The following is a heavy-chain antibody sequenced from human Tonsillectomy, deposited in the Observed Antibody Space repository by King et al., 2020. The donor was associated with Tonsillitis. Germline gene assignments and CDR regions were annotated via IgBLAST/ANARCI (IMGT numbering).Heavy chain of an antibody. Sequence: VQLVESGGGLVQPGGSLRLSCAASGFTFSSYSMNWVRQAPGKGLEWVSYISSSSSTIYYADSVKGRFTISRDNAKNSLYLQMNSLRAEDTAVYYCARKNDLWGGQTGFDYWGQGTLVTVSS. J-gene: IGHJ4*02. CDR2: ISSSSSTI. CDR3: ARKNDLWGGQTGFDY. V-gene: IGHV3-48*04. D-gene: IGHD3-3*01. CDR1: GFTFSSYS.